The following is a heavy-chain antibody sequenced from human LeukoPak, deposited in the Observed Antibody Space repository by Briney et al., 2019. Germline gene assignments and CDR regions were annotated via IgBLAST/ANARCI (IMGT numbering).Heavy chain of an antibody. CDR1: GFTVINNY. CDR2: IYSGGTT. V-gene: IGHV3-53*01. CDR3: STSPSWDV. J-gene: IGHJ6*04. Sequence: GGSLRLSCAASGFTVINNYMTWVRQAPGKGLGWVSVIYSGGTTHYADSVKGRFTISRDNSKNTLYLQMNSLRVDDTAVYYCSTSPSWDVWGKGTTVTVPS.